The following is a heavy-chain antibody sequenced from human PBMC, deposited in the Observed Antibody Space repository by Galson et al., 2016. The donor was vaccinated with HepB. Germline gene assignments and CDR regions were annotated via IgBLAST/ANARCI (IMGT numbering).Heavy chain of an antibody. V-gene: IGHV4-59*01. Sequence: ETLSLTCTVSGGSISSYYWSWIRQPPGKGLEWIGYIYYSGSTNYNPSLKSRVTMSVDTSKNQFSLKLSSVTAADTAVYYCARFRGGHDIWGQGTLVTVSS. D-gene: IGHD1-1*01. CDR1: GGSISSYY. CDR3: ARFRGGHDI. CDR2: IYYSGST. J-gene: IGHJ4*02.